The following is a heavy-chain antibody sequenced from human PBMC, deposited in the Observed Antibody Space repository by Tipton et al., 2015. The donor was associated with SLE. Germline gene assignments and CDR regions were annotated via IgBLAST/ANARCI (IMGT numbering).Heavy chain of an antibody. CDR1: GGSISSSSYY. Sequence: LRLSCTVSGGSISSSSYYWGWIRQPPGKGLEWIGSIYYSGSTYYNPSLKSRVTISVDTSKNQFSLKLSSVTAADTAVYYCARDRGRDYSMDVWGRGTTVIVSS. D-gene: IGHD6-25*01. CDR3: ARDRGRDYSMDV. J-gene: IGHJ6*02. V-gene: IGHV4-39*07. CDR2: IYYSGST.